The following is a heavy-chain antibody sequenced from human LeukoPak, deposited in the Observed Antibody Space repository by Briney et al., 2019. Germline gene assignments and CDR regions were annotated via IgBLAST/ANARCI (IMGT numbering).Heavy chain of an antibody. V-gene: IGHV3-53*01. CDR3: ARESGYSYGLAGFFDY. CDR2: IYSDGRI. Sequence: PGGSLRLSCAASGFTFSSNYMSWVRQAPGKGLDWVSVIYSDGRIHSADPVKGRFTISRDDYKNTLSLQMNSLRAEDTAVYYCARESGYSYGLAGFFDYWGQGTLVTVSS. D-gene: IGHD5-18*01. J-gene: IGHJ4*02. CDR1: GFTFSSNY.